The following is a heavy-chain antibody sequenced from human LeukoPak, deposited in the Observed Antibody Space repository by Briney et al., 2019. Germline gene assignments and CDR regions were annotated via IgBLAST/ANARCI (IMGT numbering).Heavy chain of an antibody. CDR3: AKGDNDILTGYYNSFDY. Sequence: GGSLRLSCAASGFTFKNYAMSWVRQAPGKGLEWVSGIPGTSGSASYADSVKGRFTISRDDSENTLYLQMNSLRAEDTAVYYCAKGDNDILTGYYNSFDYWGQGTLATVSS. CDR1: GFTFKNYA. D-gene: IGHD3-9*01. V-gene: IGHV3-23*01. J-gene: IGHJ4*02. CDR2: IPGTSGSA.